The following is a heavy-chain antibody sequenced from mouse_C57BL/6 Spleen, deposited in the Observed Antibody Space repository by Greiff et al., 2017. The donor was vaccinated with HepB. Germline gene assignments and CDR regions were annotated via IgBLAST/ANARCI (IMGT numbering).Heavy chain of an antibody. V-gene: IGHV1-69*01. CDR1: GYTFTSYW. CDR3: ARGLRSFDY. Sequence: VQLQQPGAELVMPGASVKLSCKASGYTFTSYWMHWVKQRPGQGLEWIGEIDPSDSYTNYNQKFKGKSTLTVDKSSSTAYMQLSSMTSEDSAVYYCARGLRSFDYWGQGTTLTVSS. D-gene: IGHD2-4*01. J-gene: IGHJ2*01. CDR2: IDPSDSYT.